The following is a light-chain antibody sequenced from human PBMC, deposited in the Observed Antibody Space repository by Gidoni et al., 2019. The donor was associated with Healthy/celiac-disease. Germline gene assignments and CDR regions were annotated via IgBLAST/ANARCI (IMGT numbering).Light chain of an antibody. V-gene: IGLV1-40*01. Sequence: QSVLTQPPSVSGAPGQRVTISCTGSSSNIGAGYGVHWYQQLPGTAPKLLFYGNSRRPSGVPVRFSCSKSGTSSSLAITGLHDEDEADYYCQSYDSSSSGHWVFGGGTKLTVL. CDR3: QSYDSSSSGHWV. CDR1: SSNIGAGYG. CDR2: GNS. J-gene: IGLJ3*02.